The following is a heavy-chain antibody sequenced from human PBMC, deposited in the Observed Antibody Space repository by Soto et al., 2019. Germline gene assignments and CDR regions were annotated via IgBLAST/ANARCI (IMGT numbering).Heavy chain of an antibody. CDR2: IYYSGST. CDR1: GGSISSYY. J-gene: IGHJ4*02. Sequence: SETLSLTCTVSGGSISSYYWSWIRQPPGKGLEWIGYIYYSGSTNYNPSLKSRVTISVDTYKNQFSLKLSSVTAADTAVYYCARAIGVSSSLVYYFDYWGQGTLVTVSS. D-gene: IGHD6-6*01. V-gene: IGHV4-59*01. CDR3: ARAIGVSSSLVYYFDY.